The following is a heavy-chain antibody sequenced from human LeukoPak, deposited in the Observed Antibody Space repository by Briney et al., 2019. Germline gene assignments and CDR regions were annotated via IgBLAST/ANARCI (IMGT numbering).Heavy chain of an antibody. V-gene: IGHV3-30*18. D-gene: IGHD3-10*01. J-gene: IGHJ4*02. CDR2: ISSDGNHK. CDR3: AKEIGGFSGFDY. Sequence: GRSLRVSCEASGFSFSSYGMHWVRQAPGKGLEWVAVISSDGNHKYCADSVQGRFTISRDNSTNTLYLQMNSLRAEDTAIYYCAKEIGGFSGFDYWGQGTLVTVSS. CDR1: GFSFSSYG.